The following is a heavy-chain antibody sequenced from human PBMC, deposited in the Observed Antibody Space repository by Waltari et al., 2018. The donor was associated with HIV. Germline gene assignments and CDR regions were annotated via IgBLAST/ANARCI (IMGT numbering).Heavy chain of an antibody. CDR3: AREGAVTTSSVLDY. D-gene: IGHD4-4*01. CDR2: IIPILGIA. CDR1: GGTFSSYA. V-gene: IGHV1-69*04. J-gene: IGHJ4*02. Sequence: QVQLVQSGAEVKKPGSSVKVSCKASGGTFSSYAISWVRQAPGQGLEWMGRIIPILGIANYAQKFQGRVTITADKSTSTAYMELSSLRSEDTAVYYCAREGAVTTSSVLDYWGQGTLVTVSS.